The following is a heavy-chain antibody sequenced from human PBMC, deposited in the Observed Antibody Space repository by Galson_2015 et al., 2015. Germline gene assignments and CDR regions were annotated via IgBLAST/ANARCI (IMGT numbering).Heavy chain of an antibody. CDR2: ISWDGGST. J-gene: IGHJ2*01. V-gene: IGHV3-43*01. Sequence: SLRLSCAASGFTFDDYTMHWVRQAPGKGLEWVSLISWDGGSTYYADSVKGRFTISRDNSKNSLYLQMNSLRTEDTALYYCAKGGAAAGYWYFDLWGRGTLVTVSS. CDR1: GFTFDDYT. D-gene: IGHD6-13*01. CDR3: AKGGAAAGYWYFDL.